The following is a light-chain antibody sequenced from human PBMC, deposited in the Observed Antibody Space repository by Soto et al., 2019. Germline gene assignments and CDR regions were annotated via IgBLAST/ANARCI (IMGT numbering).Light chain of an antibody. V-gene: IGKV3-15*01. CDR1: QSVSSY. J-gene: IGKJ4*01. Sequence: EIVMTQSPATLSVSPGERVTLSCRASQSVSSYLAWYQQKPGQGPRLLIYGASTGATGIPARFSGSGSGTEFILTISSLQSEDFAVYYCQQYSKWPLTFGGGTKVEIK. CDR2: GAS. CDR3: QQYSKWPLT.